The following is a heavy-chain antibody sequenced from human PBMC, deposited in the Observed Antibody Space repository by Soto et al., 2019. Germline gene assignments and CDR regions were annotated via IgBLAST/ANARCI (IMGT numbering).Heavy chain of an antibody. CDR3: AKEKRLGVVVVPAPDY. J-gene: IGHJ4*02. D-gene: IGHD2-2*01. V-gene: IGHV3-23*01. Sequence: GGSLRLSCAASGFTFSSYAMSWVRQAPGKGLEWVSAISGSGGSTYYADSVKGRFTISRDNSKNTLYLQMNSLRAEDTAVYYCAKEKRLGVVVVPAPDYWGQGTLVTVSS. CDR2: ISGSGGST. CDR1: GFTFSSYA.